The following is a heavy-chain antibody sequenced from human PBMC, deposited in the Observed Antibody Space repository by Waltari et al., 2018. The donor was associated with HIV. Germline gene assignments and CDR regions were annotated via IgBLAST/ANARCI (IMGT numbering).Heavy chain of an antibody. CDR2: ISSRSSYI. V-gene: IGHV3-21*01. CDR3: VRALTNGPGGY. Sequence: EVPLVESGGGLVNPGGSLRLSGAAPGCSPSGFSMNWVRQAPGKGLEWVSSISSRSSYIYYADSVKGRFTISRDNAKNSLFLQMNSLRADDTAVYYCVRALTNGPGGYWGQGTLVTVSS. D-gene: IGHD2-8*01. J-gene: IGHJ4*02. CDR1: GCSPSGFS.